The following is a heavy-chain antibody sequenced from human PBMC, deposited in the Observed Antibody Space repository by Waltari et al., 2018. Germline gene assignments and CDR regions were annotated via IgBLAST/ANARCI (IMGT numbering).Heavy chain of an antibody. Sequence: QVQLQQWGAGLLKPSETLSLTCAVYGGSFSGYYWSWIRQPPGKGLEWIWEINHSGSTNYNPSLKSRVTISVDTSKNQFSLKLSSVTAADTAVYYCARLMIVVAKGYFDYWGQGTLVTVSS. CDR2: INHSGST. V-gene: IGHV4-34*01. D-gene: IGHD3-22*01. J-gene: IGHJ4*02. CDR1: GGSFSGYY. CDR3: ARLMIVVAKGYFDY.